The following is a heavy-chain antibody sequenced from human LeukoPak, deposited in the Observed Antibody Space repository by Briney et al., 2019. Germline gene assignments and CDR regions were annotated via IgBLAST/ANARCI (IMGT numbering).Heavy chain of an antibody. D-gene: IGHD3-9*01. CDR3: ARASDTYGMDV. J-gene: IGHJ6*02. Sequence: GGSLRLSCAASGFTFSSYAMSWVRQAPGKGLEWVSSISSGSSYIYYADSVRGRFTISRDNVKNSLFLQMNSLRAEDTAVYYCARASDTYGMDVWGQGTTVTVSS. CDR2: ISSGSSYI. V-gene: IGHV3-21*01. CDR1: GFTFSSYA.